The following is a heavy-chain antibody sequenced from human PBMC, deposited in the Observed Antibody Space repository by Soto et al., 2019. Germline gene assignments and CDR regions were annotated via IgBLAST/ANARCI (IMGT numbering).Heavy chain of an antibody. D-gene: IGHD3-16*01. Sequence: GGSLRLSCAPSGFSVTTTYMMWVRQAPGKGLEWVSLIYRDGATYYAASVRGRFTVSRDNSKNTLYLQMNSLRAEDTAVYYCARDYYGALWALDDWGQGTLVTVSS. CDR3: ARDYYGALWALDD. J-gene: IGHJ4*02. CDR2: IYRDGAT. CDR1: GFSVTTTY. V-gene: IGHV3-53*01.